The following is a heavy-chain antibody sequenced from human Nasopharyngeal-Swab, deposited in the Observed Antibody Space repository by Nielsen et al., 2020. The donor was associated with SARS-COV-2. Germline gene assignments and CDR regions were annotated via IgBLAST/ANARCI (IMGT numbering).Heavy chain of an antibody. V-gene: IGHV7-4-1*01. CDR3: ARVGRQYYFDY. J-gene: IGHJ4*02. Sequence: WVRQAPGQGLEWMGWINTNTGNPTYAQGFTGRFVFSLDTSVSTAYLQIGSLKAEDTAVYYCARVGRQYYFDYWGQGTLVTVSS. D-gene: IGHD1-26*01. CDR2: INTNTGNP.